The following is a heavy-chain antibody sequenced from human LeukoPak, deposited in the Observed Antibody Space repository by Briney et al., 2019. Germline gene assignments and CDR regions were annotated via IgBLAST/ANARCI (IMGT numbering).Heavy chain of an antibody. Sequence: SETLSLTCAVYGGSFSGYYWSWIRQPPGKGLEWIGEINHSGSTNYNPSLKSRVTISVDTSKNQFSLKLSSVTAADTAVYYCASKILESLNWFDPWGQGTLVTVSS. D-gene: IGHD3-3*01. CDR3: ASKILESLNWFDP. V-gene: IGHV4-34*01. J-gene: IGHJ5*02. CDR2: INHSGST. CDR1: GGSFSGYY.